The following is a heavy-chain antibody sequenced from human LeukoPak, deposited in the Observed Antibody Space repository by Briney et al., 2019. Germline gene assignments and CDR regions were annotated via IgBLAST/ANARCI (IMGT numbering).Heavy chain of an antibody. CDR1: GGSISSGSYY. J-gene: IGHJ3*02. CDR3: AREIPWRRYVFDI. D-gene: IGHD3-16*02. Sequence: SETLSLTCTVSGGSISSGSYYWSWIRQPPGKGLEWIGYIYYSGSTNYNPSLKSRLTMSVDRSKNQFSLKLSSVTAADTAVYYCAREIPWRRYVFDIWGQGTMVTVSS. CDR2: IYYSGST. V-gene: IGHV4-61*01.